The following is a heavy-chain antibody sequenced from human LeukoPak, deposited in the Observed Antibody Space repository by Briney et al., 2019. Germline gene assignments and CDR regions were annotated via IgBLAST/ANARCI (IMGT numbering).Heavy chain of an antibody. Sequence: ETGGSLRLSCAASGFTFSSYGMHWVRQAPGKGLEWVAVISYDGSNKYYADSVKGRFTISRDNSKNTLYLQMNSLRAEDTAVYYCAKVDASSSGFDPRGQGTLVTVSS. CDR3: AKVDASSSGFDP. CDR1: GFTFSSYG. CDR2: ISYDGSNK. J-gene: IGHJ5*02. V-gene: IGHV3-30*18. D-gene: IGHD6-6*01.